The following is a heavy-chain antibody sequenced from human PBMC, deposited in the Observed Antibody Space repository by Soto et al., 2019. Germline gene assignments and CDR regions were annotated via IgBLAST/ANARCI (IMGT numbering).Heavy chain of an antibody. V-gene: IGHV3-33*01. CDR1: GLNFSVNG. J-gene: IGHJ6*02. CDR2: IFWDGSEE. CDR3: ASQSLNRPMDV. Sequence: QGLLVESGGGVVQPGRSLRLSCVASGLNFSVNGMHWVRQAPGKGLEWLALIFWDGSEEYYADSVKGRFTISRDNSKSTLYLQMDSLRADDTAVYYCASQSLNRPMDVWGQGTAVTVSS.